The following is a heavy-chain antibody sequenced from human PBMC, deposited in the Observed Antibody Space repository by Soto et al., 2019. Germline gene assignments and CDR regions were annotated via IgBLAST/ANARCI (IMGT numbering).Heavy chain of an antibody. D-gene: IGHD2-21*02. Sequence: QVQLVQSGAEVQKPGSSVKVSCKASGGTFSSYAISWVRQAPGQGLEWMGGIIPIFGTANYAQKFQGRVTITADKSTSTAYMELSSLRSEDTAVYYCARGAVVVTAIHLRYFDYWGQGTLVTVSS. J-gene: IGHJ4*02. CDR2: IIPIFGTA. V-gene: IGHV1-69*06. CDR1: GGTFSSYA. CDR3: ARGAVVVTAIHLRYFDY.